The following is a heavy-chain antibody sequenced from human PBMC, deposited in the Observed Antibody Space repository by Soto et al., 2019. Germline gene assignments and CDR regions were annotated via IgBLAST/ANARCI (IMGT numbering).Heavy chain of an antibody. V-gene: IGHV1-46*03. D-gene: IGHD2-15*01. J-gene: IGHJ5*02. CDR3: ARDLERYCIGGSCVSPGGWFDP. CDR2: INPSGGST. CDR1: GYTFTSYY. Sequence: QVQLVQSGAEVKKPGASVKVSCKASGYTFTSYYMHWVRQAPGQGLEWMGIINPSGGSTSYAQKFQGRVTMTRDTSTSTVYMELSSLRSEDTAVYYCARDLERYCIGGSCVSPGGWFDPWGQGTLVTVSS.